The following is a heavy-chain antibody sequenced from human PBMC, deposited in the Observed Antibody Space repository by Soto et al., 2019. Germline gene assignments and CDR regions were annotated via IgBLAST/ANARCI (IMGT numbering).Heavy chain of an antibody. CDR3: ARMSGTYYVPDY. CDR2: IYHSGST. V-gene: IGHV4-31*03. J-gene: IGHJ4*02. Sequence: QVQLQESGPRLVEASQTLSLTSTVSNASITSSGYYWSWVRQPPGKRLEWIGYIYHSGSTFYSPSLHSRLTMSVDTSKNQFSLTLRSVTAADTAVYHCARMSGTYYVPDYWGQGTLVTVSS. CDR1: NASITSSGYY. D-gene: IGHD1-26*01.